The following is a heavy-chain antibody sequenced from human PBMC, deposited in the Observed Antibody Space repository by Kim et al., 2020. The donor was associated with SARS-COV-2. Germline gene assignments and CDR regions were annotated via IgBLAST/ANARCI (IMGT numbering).Heavy chain of an antibody. CDR1: GFTFSSYG. Sequence: GGSLRLPCAASGFTFSSYGMHWVRQAPGKGLEWVAVIWYDGSNKYYADSVKGRFTISRDNSKNTLYLQMNSLRAEDTAVYYCARDPDMYPLRYYYGMDVWGQGTTVTVSS. D-gene: IGHD2-2*01. V-gene: IGHV3-33*01. CDR2: IWYDGSNK. J-gene: IGHJ6*02. CDR3: ARDPDMYPLRYYYGMDV.